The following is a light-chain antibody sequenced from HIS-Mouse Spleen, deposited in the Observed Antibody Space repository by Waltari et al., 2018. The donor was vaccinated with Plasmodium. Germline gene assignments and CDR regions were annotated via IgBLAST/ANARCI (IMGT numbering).Light chain of an antibody. CDR2: EDS. Sequence: SYELTQPPSVSVSPGQTARIPCSGDALPKKYAYWYQQKSGQAPVPVIYEDSKRPAGIPEGFSGSSSGTMATLTISGAQVEDEADYYCYSTDSSGNHRVFGGGTKLTVL. V-gene: IGLV3-10*01. J-gene: IGLJ3*02. CDR1: ALPKKY. CDR3: YSTDSSGNHRV.